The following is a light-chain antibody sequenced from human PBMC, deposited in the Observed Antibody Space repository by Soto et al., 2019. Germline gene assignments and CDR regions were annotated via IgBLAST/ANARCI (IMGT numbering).Light chain of an antibody. CDR3: SSYSSSSAVV. CDR1: SSDVGGYNS. Sequence: QSVLTQPASVSGSPGQAITISCTGTSSDVGGYNSVSCYQQHPGKPPKLTVYEVRNRPSGVSNRFSHSKSGNTASLTISGLQAEDESDYYCSSYSSSSAVVFGTGTKVTVL. CDR2: EVR. J-gene: IGLJ1*01. V-gene: IGLV2-14*01.